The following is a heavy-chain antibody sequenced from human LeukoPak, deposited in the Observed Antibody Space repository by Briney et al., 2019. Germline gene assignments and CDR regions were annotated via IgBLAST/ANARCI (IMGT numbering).Heavy chain of an antibody. D-gene: IGHD6-6*01. V-gene: IGHV3-66*01. CDR1: GFTVSSNY. J-gene: IGHJ5*02. CDR2: IYSGGST. Sequence: PGGSLRLSCAASGFTVSSNYMSWVRQAPGKGLEWVSVIYSGGSTYYADSVKDRFTISRDNSKNTLYLQMNSLRAEDTGVYYCAREVAARRLGSWFDPWGQGTLVTVSS. CDR3: AREVAARRLGSWFDP.